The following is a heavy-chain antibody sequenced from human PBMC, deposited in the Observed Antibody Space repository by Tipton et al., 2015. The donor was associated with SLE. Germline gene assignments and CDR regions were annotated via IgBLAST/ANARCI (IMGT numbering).Heavy chain of an antibody. Sequence: QSGAEVKKPGASVKVSCRASGYTFTSYGISWVRQAPGQGLEWMGWINPYNGNTHYAQKLLGRVTMTTDTSTTTAHMELRSLRSDDTAVYYCAREYGLGQLDYWGQGTLVTVSS. CDR1: GYTFTSYG. V-gene: IGHV1-18*01. CDR2: INPYNGNT. D-gene: IGHD3-10*01. J-gene: IGHJ4*02. CDR3: AREYGLGQLDY.